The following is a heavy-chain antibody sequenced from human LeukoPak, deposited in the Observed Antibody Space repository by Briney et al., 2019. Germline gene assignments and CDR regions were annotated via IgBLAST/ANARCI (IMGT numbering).Heavy chain of an antibody. CDR3: ARGPPGSSSSDY. Sequence: ASVKVSCKASGYTFSSYDINWVRQATGQGLEWIGWMSPNSGDTGYAQKFQDRVTMTRNTSINTAYMELSSLRSEDTGVYYCARGPPGSSSSDYWGQGTLVTVS. D-gene: IGHD6-13*01. V-gene: IGHV1-8*01. CDR2: MSPNSGDT. CDR1: GYTFSSYD. J-gene: IGHJ4*02.